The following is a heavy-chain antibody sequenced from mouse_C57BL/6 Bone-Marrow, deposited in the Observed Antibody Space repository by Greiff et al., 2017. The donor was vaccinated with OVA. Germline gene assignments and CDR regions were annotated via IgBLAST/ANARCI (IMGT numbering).Heavy chain of an antibody. CDR2: IDPENGDT. CDR3: TTCLLYRYFDV. D-gene: IGHD1-1*01. Sequence: VQLQQSGAELVRPGASVKLSCTASGFNIKDDYMHWVKQRPEQGLEWIGWIDPENGDTEYASKFQGKATITADTSSNTAYLQLSSLTSEDTAVYYCTTCLLYRYFDVWGTGTTVTVSS. CDR1: GFNIKDDY. V-gene: IGHV14-4*01. J-gene: IGHJ1*03.